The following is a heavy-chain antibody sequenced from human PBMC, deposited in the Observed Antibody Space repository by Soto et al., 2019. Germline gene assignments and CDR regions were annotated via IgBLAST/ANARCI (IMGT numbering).Heavy chain of an antibody. CDR3: ARHRGFSGTTVAYFYYMDV. V-gene: IGHV5-51*01. Sequence: GESLKISCQGVGYSFSDHWIGWVRQMPGKGLEWMGIIYPGDSDIRYSPSFQGQVTISADRSIGTAYLQWSSLKASDTATYYCARHRGFSGTTVAYFYYMDVWGEGTTVTVSS. D-gene: IGHD5-12*01. CDR1: GYSFSDHW. J-gene: IGHJ6*03. CDR2: IYPGDSDI.